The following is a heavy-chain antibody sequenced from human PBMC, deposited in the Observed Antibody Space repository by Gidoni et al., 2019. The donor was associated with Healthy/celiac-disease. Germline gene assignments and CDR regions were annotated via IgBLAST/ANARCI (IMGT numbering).Heavy chain of an antibody. CDR2: IDPSDSYT. V-gene: IGHV5-10-1*03. CDR3: ARHLDIVVVPAARPLYYYYYGMDV. D-gene: IGHD2-2*02. Sequence: EVQLVQSGAEVKKPGESLRISCKGSGYSFTSYWISWVRQMPGKGLEWMGRIDPSDSYTNYSPSFQGHVTISADKSISTAYLQWSSLKASDTAMHYCARHLDIVVVPAARPLYYYYYGMDVWGQGTTVTVSS. J-gene: IGHJ6*02. CDR1: GYSFTSYW.